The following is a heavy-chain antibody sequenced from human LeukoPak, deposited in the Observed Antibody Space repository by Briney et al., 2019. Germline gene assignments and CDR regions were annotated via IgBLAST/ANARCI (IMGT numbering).Heavy chain of an antibody. J-gene: IGHJ4*02. CDR1: GFTFSSYA. D-gene: IGHD6-19*01. V-gene: IGHV3-23*01. Sequence: PGGSLRLSCGASGFTFSSYAVSWVRQAQGRGVEGVSVISGGGGGTYYADSVKGRFTISRDNSKNTVYLQMNSLSTEDTAVYYCAKTTAGYSSGRYPGWPVDYWGQGTLVTVSS. CDR3: AKTTAGYSSGRYPGWPVDY. CDR2: ISGGGGGT.